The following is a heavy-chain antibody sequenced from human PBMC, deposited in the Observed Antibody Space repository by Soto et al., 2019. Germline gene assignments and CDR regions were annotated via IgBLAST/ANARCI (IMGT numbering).Heavy chain of an antibody. Sequence: QVQLQESGSRLVRPSQPLSLTCSVSGGSVSSGGYSWSWIRQAPGKGLEWIGFISPSGRPAYNPSLKGRVSISVDTSKNQISLELSSVTAADTAVYYCTRGVLAWGPGTLVTVSS. D-gene: IGHD2-8*01. CDR2: ISPSGRP. CDR1: GGSVSSGGYS. J-gene: IGHJ5*02. CDR3: TRGVLA. V-gene: IGHV4-30-2*01.